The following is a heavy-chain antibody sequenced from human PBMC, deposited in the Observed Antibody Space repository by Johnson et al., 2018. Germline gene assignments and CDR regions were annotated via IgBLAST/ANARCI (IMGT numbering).Heavy chain of an antibody. V-gene: IGHV3-21*06. D-gene: IGHD6-19*01. J-gene: IGHJ6*03. CDR3: ARGQWRVPGYQYYMDV. CDR2: IGAGSVHI. CDR1: GFSFNVYS. Sequence: VQLVQSGGGLVKPGGSLRLSCEASGFSFNVYSMTWVRQAPGKGLEWVSFIGAGSVHIHYAESVRGRFTISRDNAKNSLYLQMSARRVEDTAIYFCARGQWRVPGYQYYMDVWGKGTTVTVSS.